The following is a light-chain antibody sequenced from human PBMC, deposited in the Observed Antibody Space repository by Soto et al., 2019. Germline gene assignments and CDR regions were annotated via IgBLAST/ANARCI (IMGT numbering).Light chain of an antibody. CDR2: GAS. J-gene: IGKJ1*01. CDR3: QESYSSLWGT. CDR1: QNVNTY. Sequence: DIQMTQSPSSLSASVGDRVTITCQTSQNVNTYLNWYQQKPGKAPKLLIYGASNLRSGVPLRFSGSGSGTDFTLTIGSLEPEDFATYYCQESYSSLWGTCGQGTKV. V-gene: IGKV1-39*01.